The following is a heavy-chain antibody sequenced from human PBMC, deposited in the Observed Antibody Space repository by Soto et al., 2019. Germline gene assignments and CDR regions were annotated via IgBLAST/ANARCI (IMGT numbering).Heavy chain of an antibody. CDR1: GFAFDDYV. J-gene: IGHJ5*02. D-gene: IGHD6-13*01. CDR3: AKGGSAALIAPSGRDNWFDP. V-gene: IGHV3-9*01. Sequence: LRLSCAASGFAFDDYVMHWVRQPPGRGLEWVSGITWNGGTIRYVDSVKGRFTISRDNAENSLYLQMNSLRPEDTAVYYCAKGGSAALIAPSGRDNWFDPWGQGTQVTVSS. CDR2: ITWNGGTI.